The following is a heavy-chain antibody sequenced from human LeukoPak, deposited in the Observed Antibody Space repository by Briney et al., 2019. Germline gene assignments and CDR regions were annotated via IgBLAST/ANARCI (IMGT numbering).Heavy chain of an antibody. CDR3: ARDTYSYDTSGDAFDI. CDR2: ISYSGST. Sequence: SETLSLTCTVSGGSISSRYWSWIRQPPGKGREWISCISYSGSTNYNPSLNSRVTISVDTPKKQFSLKLSSVTAADTAVYSCARDTYSYDTSGDAFDIWGQGTMVTVSS. J-gene: IGHJ3*02. V-gene: IGHV4-59*11. D-gene: IGHD3-22*01. CDR1: GGSISSRY.